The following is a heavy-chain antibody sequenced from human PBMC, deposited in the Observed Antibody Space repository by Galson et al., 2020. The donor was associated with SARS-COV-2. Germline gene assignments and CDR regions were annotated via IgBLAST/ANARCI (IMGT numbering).Heavy chain of an antibody. D-gene: IGHD3-22*01. CDR1: GGTFSSYA. V-gene: IGHV1-69*13. Sequence: SVKVSCKASGGTFSSYAISWVRQAPGQGLEWMGGIIPIFGTANYAQKFQGRVTITADESTSTAYMELSSLRSEDTAVYYCARYYGYDSSGYYYRSFDADVWGQGTTVTVSS. CDR3: ARYYGYDSSGYYYRSFDADV. CDR2: IIPIFGTA. J-gene: IGHJ6*02.